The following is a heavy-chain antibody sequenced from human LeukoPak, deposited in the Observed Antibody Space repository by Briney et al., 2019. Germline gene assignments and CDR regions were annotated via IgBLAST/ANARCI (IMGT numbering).Heavy chain of an antibody. J-gene: IGHJ2*01. V-gene: IGHV1-2*02. Sequence: GASVKVSCKASGYTFTGYVMHWVRQAPGQGLEWMGGISPNSGDTKYAQKFQGRVTMTRDTSISTGYMEVSRLRSDDTAVYYCVRGLTTVATWLYLWGRGTLVTVSS. D-gene: IGHD4-17*01. CDR1: GYTFTGYV. CDR2: ISPNSGDT. CDR3: VRGLTTVATWLYL.